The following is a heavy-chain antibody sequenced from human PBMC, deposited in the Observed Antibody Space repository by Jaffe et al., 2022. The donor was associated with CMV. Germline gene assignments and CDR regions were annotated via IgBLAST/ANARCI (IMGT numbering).Heavy chain of an antibody. Sequence: QVQLVQSGAEVKPPGASVKVSCKTSGYTFVSYGTSWLRQAPGQGLEWVGWISGYDAVTDYSRKLQGRITLTTDISTGTAYMELRGLRSDDTAVYYCAREIGGNPYSKGPGYWGQGTLVTVSS. D-gene: IGHD6-13*01. CDR3: AREIGGNPYSKGPGY. J-gene: IGHJ4*02. CDR2: ISGYDAVT. V-gene: IGHV1-18*04. CDR1: GYTFVSYG.